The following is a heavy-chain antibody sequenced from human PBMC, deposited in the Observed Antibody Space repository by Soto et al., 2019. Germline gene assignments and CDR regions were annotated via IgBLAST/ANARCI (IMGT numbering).Heavy chain of an antibody. CDR2: IWYDGTTK. V-gene: IGHV3-33*01. J-gene: IGHJ5*02. CDR1: GFTLCNYG. Sequence: GGSLRLSCVASGFTLCNYGMSWVRQAPGKGLEWVALIWYDGTTKYSADSVKGRFSISRDNSKNTLHLQVNILRAEDTAVYYCARDVGSFGSSRWFDTWGQGTLVTVSS. D-gene: IGHD3-10*01. CDR3: ARDVGSFGSSRWFDT.